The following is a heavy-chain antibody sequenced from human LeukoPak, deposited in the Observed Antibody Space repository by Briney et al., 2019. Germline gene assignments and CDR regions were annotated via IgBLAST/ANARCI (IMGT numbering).Heavy chain of an antibody. J-gene: IGHJ6*03. CDR3: ARDRTTVTTRVHYYYYMDV. D-gene: IGHD4-11*01. Sequence: GGCLRLSCAASGFTFSSYWMSWVRQAPGKGLEWGANIKQDGSEKYYVDSVKGRFTISRDNAKNSLYLQMNSLRAEDTAVYYCARDRTTVTTRVHYYYYMDVWGKGTTVTVSS. CDR1: GFTFSSYW. V-gene: IGHV3-7*01. CDR2: IKQDGSEK.